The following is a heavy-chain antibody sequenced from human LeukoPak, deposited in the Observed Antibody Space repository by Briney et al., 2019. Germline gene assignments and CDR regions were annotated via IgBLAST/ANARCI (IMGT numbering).Heavy chain of an antibody. J-gene: IGHJ4*02. CDR2: INHSGST. CDR1: GGSISSYY. D-gene: IGHD1-7*01. Sequence: PSETLSLTCTVSGGSISSYYWSWIRQPPGKGLEWIGEINHSGSTNYNPSLKSRVTISVDTSKNQFSLKLSSVTAADTAVYYCARVTGTTGGYWGQGTLVTVSS. V-gene: IGHV4-34*01. CDR3: ARVTGTTGGY.